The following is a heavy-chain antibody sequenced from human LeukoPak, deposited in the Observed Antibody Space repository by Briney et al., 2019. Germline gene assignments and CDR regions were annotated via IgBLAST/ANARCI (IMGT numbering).Heavy chain of an antibody. CDR3: AKGRQTYYDILTGPGGEYYFDY. CDR1: GFTFSSSA. V-gene: IGHV3-23*01. D-gene: IGHD3-9*01. Sequence: GGSLRLSCAASGFTFSSSAMSWVRQAPGKGLEWVSAISGSGARTHYADSVKGRFTISRDNSKNTLYLQMNSLRAEDTAVYYCAKGRQTYYDILTGPGGEYYFDYWGQGTLVTVSS. CDR2: ISGSGART. J-gene: IGHJ4*02.